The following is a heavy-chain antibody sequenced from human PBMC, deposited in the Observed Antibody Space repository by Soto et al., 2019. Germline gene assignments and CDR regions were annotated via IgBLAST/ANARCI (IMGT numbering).Heavy chain of an antibody. CDR3: AHFVDDATYSSSWYRYYYYYMDV. CDR1: GFSLSTSGVG. CDR2: IYWDDDK. J-gene: IGHJ6*03. D-gene: IGHD6-13*01. Sequence: QITLKESGPTLVKPTQTLTLTCTFSGFSLSTSGVGVGWIRQPPGKALEWLALIYWDDDKRYSPSLKSRLTITKDTSKNQVVLTMTNMDPVDTATYYCAHFVDDATYSSSWYRYYYYYMDVWGKGTTVTVSS. V-gene: IGHV2-5*02.